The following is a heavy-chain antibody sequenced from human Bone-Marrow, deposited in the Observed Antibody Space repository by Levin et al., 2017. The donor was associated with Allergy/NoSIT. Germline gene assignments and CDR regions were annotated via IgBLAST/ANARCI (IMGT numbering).Heavy chain of an antibody. CDR1: GASMSSDSLY. CDR3: ARNREGLYSSHKYYFYIDA. V-gene: IGHV4-61*01. Sequence: KPGGSLRLSCSVSGASMSSDSLYWSWIRQPPGKRLEWIVYIYYTGFTNYNPSLESRVTMSVVPSSNQFSLELSSVTAADTAVYYCARNREGLYSSHKYYFYIDAWGKGTTVTVSS. D-gene: IGHD6-13*01. J-gene: IGHJ6*03. CDR2: IYYTGFT.